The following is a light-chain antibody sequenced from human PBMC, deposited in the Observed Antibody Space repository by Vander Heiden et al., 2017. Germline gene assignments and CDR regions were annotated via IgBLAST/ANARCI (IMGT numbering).Light chain of an antibody. J-gene: IGLJ2*01. Sequence: SYELTQPPSVSVSPGQTASITCSGDKLGDKYACWYQQKPSQSPVLVIYQDSKRPSGIPERFSGSNSGNTATLTISGAQAIDEADYYCQTWDSSTGVFGGGTNLTVL. V-gene: IGLV3-1*01. CDR2: QDS. CDR3: QTWDSSTGV. CDR1: KLGDKY.